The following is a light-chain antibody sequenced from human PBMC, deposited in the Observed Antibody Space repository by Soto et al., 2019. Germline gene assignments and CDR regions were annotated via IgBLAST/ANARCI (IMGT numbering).Light chain of an antibody. CDR3: CSYAGSHYV. J-gene: IGLJ1*01. Sequence: QSALTQPASVSGSPGQSITISCTGTSSDVGSYNLVSWYQQHPGKAPKLMIYEGSKRPSGVSNRFSGSKSGNTASLTISGLQAEAEADYYCCSYAGSHYVFGTGTKVTVL. CDR1: SSDVGSYNL. V-gene: IGLV2-23*01. CDR2: EGS.